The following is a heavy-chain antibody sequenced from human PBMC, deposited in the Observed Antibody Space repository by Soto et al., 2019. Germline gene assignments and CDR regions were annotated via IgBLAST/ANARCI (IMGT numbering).Heavy chain of an antibody. Sequence: GSLRLSCAASGFTFSNAWMSWVRQAPGKGLEWVGSIKSKTDGGTTDSAAPVKGRFTSSRDDSKNTLYLQMNSLKTEDTAVYYCTTELAAAGEYYFGIDVWGQGTTVTGSS. CDR1: GFTFSNAW. V-gene: IGHV3-15*01. CDR2: IKSKTDGGTT. CDR3: TTELAAAGEYYFGIDV. D-gene: IGHD6-13*01. J-gene: IGHJ6*02.